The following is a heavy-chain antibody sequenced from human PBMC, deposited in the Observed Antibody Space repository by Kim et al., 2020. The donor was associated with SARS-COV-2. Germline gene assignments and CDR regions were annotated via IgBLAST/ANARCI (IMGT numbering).Heavy chain of an antibody. J-gene: IGHJ4*02. D-gene: IGHD3-22*01. CDR3: AGSSGYYSFAY. CDR2: NPSGGST. V-gene: IGHV1-46*01. Sequence: NPSGGSTSYEQKCQGRVTMTRDTSTSTVYMELSSLRSEDRAVYYCAGSSGYYSFAYWGQGTLVTVSS.